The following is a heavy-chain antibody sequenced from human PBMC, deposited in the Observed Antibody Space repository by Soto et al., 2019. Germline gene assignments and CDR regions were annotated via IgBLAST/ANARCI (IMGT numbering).Heavy chain of an antibody. Sequence: EVQLVESGGGLVQPGGSLRLSCAASGFTFSSYEMNWVRQAPGKGLEWVSYISSSGGTIYYADSVKGRFTISRDNAKNSLYLQMTSLRAEDTAVYYCARDWYGMDVWGQGTTVTVSS. CDR2: ISSSGGTI. J-gene: IGHJ6*02. V-gene: IGHV3-48*03. CDR3: ARDWYGMDV. CDR1: GFTFSSYE.